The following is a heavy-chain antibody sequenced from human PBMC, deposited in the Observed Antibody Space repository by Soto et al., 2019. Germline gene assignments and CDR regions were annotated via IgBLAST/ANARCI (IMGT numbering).Heavy chain of an antibody. J-gene: IGHJ4*02. V-gene: IGHV3-23*01. Sequence: EVQLLESGGGLVQPGGSLRLSCAASGFTFSSYAMSWVRQAPGKGLEWVSGISDSGSRTYYADSMKGRFTISRDNSKNTLYLQMNSLRAEDTAVYYCAKEHWPANLGFCTSSSCYEGLDYWGQGTLVTVSS. CDR1: GFTFSSYA. CDR3: AKEHWPANLGFCTSSSCYEGLDY. CDR2: ISDSGSRT. D-gene: IGHD2-2*01.